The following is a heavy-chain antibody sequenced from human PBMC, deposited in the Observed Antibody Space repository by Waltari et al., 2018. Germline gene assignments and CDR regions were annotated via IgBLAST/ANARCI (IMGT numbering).Heavy chain of an antibody. CDR1: GGTVRSYA. CDR2: FIPIFDAA. D-gene: IGHD3-10*01. V-gene: IGHV1-69*01. Sequence: QVQLVQSGAEVKKPGSSVKVSCKASGGTVRSYAFSWVRQAPGQGLEWMGGFIPIFDAAKYAEKFHDRVTITADESTSTAYMELSGLTSEDTGVYYCAIPPAALLWVGDREYLQHWGQGTLVTVAS. CDR3: AIPPAALLWVGDREYLQH. J-gene: IGHJ1*01.